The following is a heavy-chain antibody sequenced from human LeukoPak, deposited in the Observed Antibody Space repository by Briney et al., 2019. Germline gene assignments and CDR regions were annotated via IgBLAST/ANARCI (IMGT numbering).Heavy chain of an antibody. J-gene: IGHJ5*02. CDR3: ARDSARAGYCSSTSCYSSWFDP. D-gene: IGHD2-2*01. CDR2: ISSSGSTI. Sequence: PGGSLRLSCAASGFTFSSYEMNWVRQAPGKGLEWVSYISSSGSTIYYADSVKGRFTISRDNAKDSLYLQMNSLRAEDTADYYCARDSARAGYCSSTSCYSSWFDPWGQGTLVTVSS. V-gene: IGHV3-48*03. CDR1: GFTFSSYE.